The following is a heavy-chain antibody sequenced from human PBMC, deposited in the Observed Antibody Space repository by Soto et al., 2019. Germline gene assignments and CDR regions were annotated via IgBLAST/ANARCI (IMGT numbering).Heavy chain of an antibody. CDR1: GFTFSSYA. Sequence: QVQLVESGGGVVQPGRSLRLSCATSGFTFSSYAMHWVRQAPGKGPEWVAIISYDGSNKYYADSGKGRFIISRDNSKNTLFLQMNSLRTEDTAVYHCARGDGISGPEGYWGQGTLVTVSS. J-gene: IGHJ4*02. D-gene: IGHD2-15*01. V-gene: IGHV3-30-3*01. CDR3: ARGDGISGPEGY. CDR2: ISYDGSNK.